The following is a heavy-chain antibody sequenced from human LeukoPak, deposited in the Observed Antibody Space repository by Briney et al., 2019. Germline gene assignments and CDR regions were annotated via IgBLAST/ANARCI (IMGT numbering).Heavy chain of an antibody. CDR2: ISSDGTNK. J-gene: IGHJ5*02. V-gene: IGHV3-30*04. Sequence: QPGRSLRLSCAASRFTFRNYAMHWVRQAPGKGLEWVAVISSDGTNKDYADSVKGRFSISRDNSKNTLYLQMNRLRADDTAVYYCARDRSQEFDPWGQGTLVTVSS. CDR1: RFTFRNYA. D-gene: IGHD3-10*01. CDR3: ARDRSQEFDP.